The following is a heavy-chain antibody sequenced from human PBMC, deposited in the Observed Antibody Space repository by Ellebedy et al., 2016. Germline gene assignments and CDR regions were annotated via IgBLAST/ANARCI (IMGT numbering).Heavy chain of an antibody. CDR1: GFTFDDYA. Sequence: SLKISXAASGFTFDDYAMHWVRQPPGKGLEWVSGITWNSDRMAYADSVRGRFTISRDNAKKSLYLQMNSLRPEDTALYYCAKDLERGLEWSQSAFDYWGQGTLVTVSS. J-gene: IGHJ4*02. D-gene: IGHD3-3*01. CDR3: AKDLERGLEWSQSAFDY. V-gene: IGHV3-9*01. CDR2: ITWNSDRM.